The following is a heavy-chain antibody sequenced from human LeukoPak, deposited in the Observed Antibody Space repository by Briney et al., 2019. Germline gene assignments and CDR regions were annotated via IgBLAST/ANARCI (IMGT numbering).Heavy chain of an antibody. CDR1: GGSFGNYY. J-gene: IGHJ3*02. D-gene: IGHD2/OR15-2a*01. CDR3: ARDFSAAFDI. V-gene: IGHV4-59*01. Sequence: SETLSLTCTVSGGSFGNYYWSWIRQPPGKGLEWIGYIYDSGTTNYNPSLKSRVTISVDTVTNHFSLKVRSVTAADTAVYYCARDFSAAFDIWGQGTMVTVSS. CDR2: IYDSGTT.